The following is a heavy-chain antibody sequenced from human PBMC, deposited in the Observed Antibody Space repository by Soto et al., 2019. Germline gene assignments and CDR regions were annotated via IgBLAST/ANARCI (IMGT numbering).Heavy chain of an antibody. V-gene: IGHV3-23*01. J-gene: IGHJ3*01. CDR3: ANDTGCLRWGYAFDV. CDR2: ISGSGGSK. D-gene: IGHD5-12*01. Sequence: EVQLLESGGGLVQPGGSLRLSCAASGFTFSSYVMTWVRQAPGKGLEWVSAISGSGGSKYYADSVKGRFTISRDKSNNTLYLQMNTLKVEDTSVYYCANDTGCLRWGYAFDVWGQGTMVTVSS. CDR1: GFTFSSYV.